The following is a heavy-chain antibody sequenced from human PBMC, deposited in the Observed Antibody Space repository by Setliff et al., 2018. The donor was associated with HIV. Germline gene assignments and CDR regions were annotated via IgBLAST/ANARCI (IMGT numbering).Heavy chain of an antibody. Sequence: SLRLSCTASGSPFGSYAMTWVRQSPGRGLEWVSSISASGASIYYGDSVKGRFTISRDNSKNTLSLQMSSLRAEDTAFYYCAKGHTGSYHGNWFDAWGPGTQVTVSS. CDR3: AKGHTGSYHGNWFDA. J-gene: IGHJ5*02. CDR2: ISASGASI. D-gene: IGHD1-26*01. V-gene: IGHV3-23*01. CDR1: GSPFGSYA.